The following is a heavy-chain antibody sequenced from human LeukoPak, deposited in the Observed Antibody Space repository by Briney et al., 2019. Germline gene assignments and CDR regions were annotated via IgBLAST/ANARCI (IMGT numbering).Heavy chain of an antibody. CDR3: ARVPYYYDSSGPIQNAFDI. CDR1: GFTFSSYW. D-gene: IGHD3-22*01. Sequence: GGSLRLSCAASGFTFSSYWMSWVRQAPGKGLEWVANIKQDGSEKYYVDSVKGRFTISRDNAKNSLYLQMNSLRAEDTAVYYCARVPYYYDSSGPIQNAFDIWGQGTMVTVSS. J-gene: IGHJ3*02. V-gene: IGHV3-7*01. CDR2: IKQDGSEK.